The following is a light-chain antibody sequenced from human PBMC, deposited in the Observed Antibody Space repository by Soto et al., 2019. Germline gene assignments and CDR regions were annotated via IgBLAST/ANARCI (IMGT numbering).Light chain of an antibody. J-gene: IGLJ2*01. CDR1: SGYRNYK. V-gene: IGLV9-49*01. CDR2: VGTGGIVG. Sequence: QLVLTQPPSASASLGASVTLTGTLRSGYRNYKVDWYQERPGKGPRFVMRVGTGGIVGSKGDGIPDRFSVLGSGLNRYLTIKNIQEEDESDYSCGADHGSGSNFVLFGGGTKLTFL. CDR3: GADHGSGSNFVL.